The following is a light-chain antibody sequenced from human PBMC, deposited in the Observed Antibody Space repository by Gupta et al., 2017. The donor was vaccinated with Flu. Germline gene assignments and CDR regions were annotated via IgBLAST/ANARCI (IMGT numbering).Light chain of an antibody. CDR3: KQAASPNVA. V-gene: IGKV2-30*01. CDR2: HVS. CDR1: EGLVYSDGNTY. J-gene: IGKJ3*01. Sequence: VTLVQPASVTCRSSEGLVYSDGNTYLHWYHQRPGQSPRLLIYHVSCRDTGVPDRFSGSGSGTDFTLNISRLEPEDFGIYFCKQAASPNVAFGQGTKVDIK.